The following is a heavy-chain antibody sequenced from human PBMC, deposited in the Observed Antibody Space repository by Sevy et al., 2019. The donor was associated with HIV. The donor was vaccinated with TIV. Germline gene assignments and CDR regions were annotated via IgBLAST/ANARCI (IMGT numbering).Heavy chain of an antibody. CDR3: ARMYYDYVWGDY. CDR2: ISYDGSNK. D-gene: IGHD3-16*01. V-gene: IGHV3-30-3*01. CDR1: GFTFSSYA. Sequence: GGSLRLSCAASGFTFSSYAMHWVRQAPGKGLEWVAVISYDGSNKYYADSVKGRFTISRDNSKNTLYQQMNSLRAEDTAVYYCARMYYDYVWGDYWGQGTLVTVSS. J-gene: IGHJ4*02.